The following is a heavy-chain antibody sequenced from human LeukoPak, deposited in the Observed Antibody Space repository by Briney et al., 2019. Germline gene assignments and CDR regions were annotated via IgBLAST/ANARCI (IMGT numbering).Heavy chain of an antibody. D-gene: IGHD5-18*01. Sequence: GGSLRLSCAASGFTFSSYGMHWVRQAPGKGLEWVAFIRYDGSNKYYADSVKGRFTISRDNSKNTLYLQMNSLRAEDAAIYYCARSLHTAMALFDYWGQGTLVTVSS. CDR1: GFTFSSYG. CDR3: ARSLHTAMALFDY. J-gene: IGHJ4*02. V-gene: IGHV3-30*02. CDR2: IRYDGSNK.